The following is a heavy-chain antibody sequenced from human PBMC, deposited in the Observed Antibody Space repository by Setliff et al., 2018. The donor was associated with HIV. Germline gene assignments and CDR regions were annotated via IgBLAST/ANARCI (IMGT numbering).Heavy chain of an antibody. Sequence: GGSLRLSCAASGFTFDDYAMHWVRQAPGKGLEWVANINQEGTEKYYVDSVKGRFTISRDNSKNTLYLQLNSLRVEDTAVYYCAKGADTVMVIDFDYWGQGTLVTVSS. D-gene: IGHD5-18*01. CDR3: AKGADTVMVIDFDY. CDR2: INQEGTEK. CDR1: GFTFDDYA. V-gene: IGHV3-7*03. J-gene: IGHJ4*02.